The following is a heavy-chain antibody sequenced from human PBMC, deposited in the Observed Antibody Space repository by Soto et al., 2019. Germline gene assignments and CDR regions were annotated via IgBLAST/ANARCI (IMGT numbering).Heavy chain of an antibody. D-gene: IGHD4-17*01. CDR1: GFTFSSYG. CDR3: AKDHLETTVTTPSY. J-gene: IGHJ4*02. CDR2: ISYDGNIK. Sequence: QVQLVESGGGVVPPGRSLRLSCAASGFTFSSYGMHWVRQAPGKGLEWVAVISYDGNIKYYADSVKGRFTISRDNFKNTLYLQMDSLRAEDTAMYYCAKDHLETTVTTPSYWGQGTLGTVSS. V-gene: IGHV3-30*18.